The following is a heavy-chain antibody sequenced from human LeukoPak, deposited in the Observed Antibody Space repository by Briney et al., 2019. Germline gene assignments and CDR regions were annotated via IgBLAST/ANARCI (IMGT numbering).Heavy chain of an antibody. CDR2: ISAYNGNT. CDR1: GYTFTSYG. D-gene: IGHD3-16*01. Sequence: GASVKVSCKASGYTFTSYGISWVRQAPGQGLEWMGWISAYNGNTNYAQKLQGRVTMTTDTSTSTAYMELRSLRSDDTAVYYCARARKSGLSWGFVGAYYYYYMDVWGKGTTVTVSS. J-gene: IGHJ6*03. V-gene: IGHV1-18*01. CDR3: ARARKSGLSWGFVGAYYYYYMDV.